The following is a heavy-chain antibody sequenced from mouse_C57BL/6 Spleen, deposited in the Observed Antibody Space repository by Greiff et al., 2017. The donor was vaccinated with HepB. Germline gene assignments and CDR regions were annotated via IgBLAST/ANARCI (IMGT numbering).Heavy chain of an antibody. CDR2: IYPGSGST. D-gene: IGHD1-1*01. CDR1: GYTFTSYW. V-gene: IGHV1-55*01. J-gene: IGHJ1*03. CDR3: ARGGIWYYGSSSWYFDV. Sequence: QVQLQQPGAELVKPGASVKMSCKASGYTFTSYWITWVKQRPGQGLEWIGDIYPGSGSTNYNEKFKSKATLTVDTSSSTAFMQLSSLTSEDSAVYYCARGGIWYYGSSSWYFDVWGTGTTVTVSS.